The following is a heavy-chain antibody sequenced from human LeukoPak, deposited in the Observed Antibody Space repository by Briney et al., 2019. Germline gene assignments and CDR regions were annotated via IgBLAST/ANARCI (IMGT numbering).Heavy chain of an antibody. V-gene: IGHV3-33*01. D-gene: IGHD6-19*01. CDR3: AREGHDWLVRGYLDC. CDR1: LFTFTRYV. Sequence: PGGSLRLSPAPSLFTFTRYVMHWVRQAPGTGLEWVARIWYDGSNEYYADSVKGRFTISRDNSNNTQYLRMNSLRAEDTDVYYYAREGHDWLVRGYLDCWGRGTRVIVS. CDR2: IWYDGSNE. J-gene: IGHJ4*02.